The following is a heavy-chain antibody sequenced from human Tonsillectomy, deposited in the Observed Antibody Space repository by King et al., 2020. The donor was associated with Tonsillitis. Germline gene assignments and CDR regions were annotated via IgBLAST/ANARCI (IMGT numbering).Heavy chain of an antibody. CDR3: ARGFTGGPVNVLFDH. D-gene: IGHD3-10*01. J-gene: IGHJ4*02. CDR1: RFNFSTVV. Sequence: VQLVESGGGLVKPGGSLRLSCAASRFNFSTVVMNWVRQAPGKGLQWLSSMYSSVTYQYYADSVQGRFTISRDNAKNSLYLQMNTLRAEDTAVYYCARGFTGGPVNVLFDHWGQGTLVTVSS. CDR2: MYSSVTYQ. V-gene: IGHV3-21*01.